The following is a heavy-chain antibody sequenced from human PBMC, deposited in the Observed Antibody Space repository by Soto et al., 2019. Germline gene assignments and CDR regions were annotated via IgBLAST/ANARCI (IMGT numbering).Heavy chain of an antibody. D-gene: IGHD4-17*01. Sequence: PSETLSLTCTVSGGSISSSSYYWGWIRQPPGKGLEWIGSIYYSGSTYYNPSLKSRVTISVDTSKNQFSLKLSSVTAADTAVYYCARVDYDVSYNWFDPWGQGTLVIVSS. V-gene: IGHV4-39*01. CDR1: GGSISSSSYY. J-gene: IGHJ5*02. CDR2: IYYSGST. CDR3: ARVDYDVSYNWFDP.